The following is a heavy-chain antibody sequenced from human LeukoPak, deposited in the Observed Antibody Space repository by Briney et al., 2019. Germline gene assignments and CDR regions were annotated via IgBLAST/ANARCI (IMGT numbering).Heavy chain of an antibody. Sequence: SETLSLTCTVSGGSITSSSSYWGWTRQPPGKGLEWIRLILFRGSTYYNPSLKSRVTISEAPSKTHFSLKLSSVTAPATAVYYCARVLPGRERMSILTGVPRSIDYWGQGTLVTVSS. D-gene: IGHD6-6*01. J-gene: IGHJ4*02. CDR2: ILFRGST. CDR1: GGSITSSSSY. V-gene: IGHV4-39*07. CDR3: ARVLPGRERMSILTGVPRSIDY.